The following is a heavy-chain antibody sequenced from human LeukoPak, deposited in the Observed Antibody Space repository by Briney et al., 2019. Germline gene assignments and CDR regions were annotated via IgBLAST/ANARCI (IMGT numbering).Heavy chain of an antibody. J-gene: IGHJ4*02. CDR3: ARTDDHYDILTGYYGYYFDY. V-gene: IGHV4-61*01. CDR1: GYSISSGYY. CDR2: IYYSGST. Sequence: PSETLSLTCAVSGYSISSGYYWSWIQQPPGKGLEWIGYIYYSGSTNYNPSLKSRVTISVDTSKNQFSLRLSSVTAADTAVYYCARTDDHYDILTGYYGYYFDYWGQGTLVTVSS. D-gene: IGHD3-9*01.